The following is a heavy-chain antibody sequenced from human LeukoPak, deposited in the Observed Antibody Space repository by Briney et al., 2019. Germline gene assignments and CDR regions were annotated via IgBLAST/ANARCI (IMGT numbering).Heavy chain of an antibody. V-gene: IGHV4-30-2*01. CDR3: ARVDTAMDTESAFDI. Sequence: NPSQTLSLTCTVSGGSISTGGYYWSWVRQPPGKGLEWIGEIYHSGSTNYNPSLKSRVTISVDKSKNQFSLKLSSVTAADTAVYYCARVDTAMDTESAFDIWGQGTMVTVSS. J-gene: IGHJ3*02. CDR2: IYHSGST. D-gene: IGHD5-18*01. CDR1: GGSISTGGYY.